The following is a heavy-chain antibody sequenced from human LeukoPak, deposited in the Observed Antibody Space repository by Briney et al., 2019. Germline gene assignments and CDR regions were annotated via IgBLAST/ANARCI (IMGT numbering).Heavy chain of an antibody. V-gene: IGHV4-61*01. D-gene: IGHD3-10*01. CDR1: GGSISSSSYD. CDR2: FSYSGST. Sequence: SETLSLTCTVSGGSISSSSYDWSWIRQPPGRGLEWIGYFSYSGSTNYNPSLKNRVSISVDTSKHQLSLKLSSVTAADTAVYYCARVSWPGRGSRFDPWGQGTLVTVSS. J-gene: IGHJ5*02. CDR3: ARVSWPGRGSRFDP.